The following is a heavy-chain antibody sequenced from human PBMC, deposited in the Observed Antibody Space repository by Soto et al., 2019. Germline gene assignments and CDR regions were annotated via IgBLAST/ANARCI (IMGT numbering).Heavy chain of an antibody. V-gene: IGHV4-39*02. CDR3: ARDAASDYVPAAFDY. Sequence: QLQLQESGPGLVQPSETLSLTCTVSGGSISSSSYYWGWIRQPPGKGLEWIGSIYYSGSTYYNPSLKSRVTISVDTSKNQFSLKLSSVTAADTAVYYCARDAASDYVPAAFDYWGQGTLVTVSS. CDR2: IYYSGST. CDR1: GGSISSSSYY. J-gene: IGHJ4*02. D-gene: IGHD4-17*01.